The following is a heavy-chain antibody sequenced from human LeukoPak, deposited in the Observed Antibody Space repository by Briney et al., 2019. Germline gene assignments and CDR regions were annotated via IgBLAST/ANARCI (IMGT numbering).Heavy chain of an antibody. J-gene: IGHJ6*02. Sequence: GGSLRLPSAASGFTFSSLAMRRVPQAPGKGLEWGLGISGSGGNTYYANYVKGRFTIDTENSNNTLYLQINSLRAEDTDEYYCEKDPRSCCCCYGMDVWGQGTTVTVSS. CDR2: ISGSGGNT. CDR3: EKDPRSCCCCYGMDV. D-gene: IGHD2-15*01. V-gene: IGHV3-23*01. CDR1: GFTFSSLA.